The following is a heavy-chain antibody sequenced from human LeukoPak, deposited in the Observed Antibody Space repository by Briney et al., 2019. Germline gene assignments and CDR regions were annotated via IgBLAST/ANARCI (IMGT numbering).Heavy chain of an antibody. CDR2: ITSSGSTI. CDR3: ARVGPEYSGGPYGLDV. D-gene: IGHD6-19*01. V-gene: IGHV3-48*03. J-gene: IGHJ6*02. Sequence: QSGGSLRLSCTASGFTFGDYAMSWFRQAPGKGLEWVSYITSSGSTIFYADSVKGRFTISRDNAKNSLYLQMNSLRAEDTAVYYCARVGPEYSGGPYGLDVWGQGTTVTVSS. CDR1: GFTFGDYA.